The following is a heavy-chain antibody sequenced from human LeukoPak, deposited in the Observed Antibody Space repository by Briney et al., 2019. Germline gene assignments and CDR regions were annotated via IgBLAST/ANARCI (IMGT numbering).Heavy chain of an antibody. CDR3: AKDVALYGSGSYYADY. Sequence: PGGSLRLSCAASGFTFRSYWMSWVRQAPGKGLEWVANIKQDGSEKYYVDSVKGRFTISRDNAKNSLYLQMNSLRAEDTAVYYCAKDVALYGSGSYYADYWGQGTLVTVSS. V-gene: IGHV3-7*01. CDR2: IKQDGSEK. CDR1: GFTFRSYW. J-gene: IGHJ4*02. D-gene: IGHD3-10*01.